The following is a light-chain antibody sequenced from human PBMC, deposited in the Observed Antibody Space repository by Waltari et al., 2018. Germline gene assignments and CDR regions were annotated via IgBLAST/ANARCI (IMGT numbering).Light chain of an antibody. Sequence: DIQLTQSPASLSASLGDRVTITCRASQNIGRYLNWYQQISGRDPKLLIYAASNLQRGVPSRFIGSGSGTDFTLTISGLQPEDFGTYYCQQGYSTWTFGQGTSVDSK. CDR1: QNIGRY. V-gene: IGKV1-39*01. CDR3: QQGYSTWT. CDR2: AAS. J-gene: IGKJ1*01.